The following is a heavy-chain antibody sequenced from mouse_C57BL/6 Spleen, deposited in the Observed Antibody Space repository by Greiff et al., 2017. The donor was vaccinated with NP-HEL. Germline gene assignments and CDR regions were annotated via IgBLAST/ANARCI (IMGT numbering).Heavy chain of an antibody. CDR3: AKTVYDGYCAWFAY. V-gene: IGHV2-5*01. CDR2: IWRGGST. J-gene: IGHJ3*01. Sequence: VKLMESGPGLVQPSQSLSITCTVSGFSLTSYGVHWVRQSPGKGLEWLGVIWRGGSTDYNAAFMSRLSITEDNSKSQVFFKMNSLQADDTAIYYCAKTVYDGYCAWFAYWGQGTLVTVSA. CDR1: GFSLTSYG. D-gene: IGHD2-3*01.